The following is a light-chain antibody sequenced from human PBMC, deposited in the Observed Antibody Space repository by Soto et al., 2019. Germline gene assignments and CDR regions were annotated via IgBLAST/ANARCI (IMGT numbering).Light chain of an antibody. J-gene: IGLJ2*01. V-gene: IGLV2-14*01. CDR1: SSDVGTYKY. CDR2: EVS. Sequence: QSALTQPASVSGSPGQSITISCTGTSSDVGTYKYVSWYQQLPGKAPKLMIFEVSNRPSGVSNRFSGSKSGNTASLTISGLQAEDEADYYCSSYTGSSINTVVFGGGTQLTVL. CDR3: SSYTGSSINTVV.